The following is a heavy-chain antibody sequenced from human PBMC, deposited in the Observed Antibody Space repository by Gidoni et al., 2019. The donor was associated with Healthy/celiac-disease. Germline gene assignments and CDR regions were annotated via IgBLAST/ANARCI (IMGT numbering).Heavy chain of an antibody. V-gene: IGHV4-39*01. CDR2: IYYSGST. CDR1: GGSISSRSYY. CDR3: ARAPEPLSSSGWSHDAFDI. J-gene: IGHJ3*02. D-gene: IGHD6-19*01. Sequence: QLQLQESGPGLVKPSETLSLTCTVSGGSISSRSYYWGWIRQPPGKGLEWIGSIYYSGSTYYNPSLKSRVTISVDTSKNQFSLKLSSVTAADTAVYYCARAPEPLSSSGWSHDAFDIWGQGTMVTVSS.